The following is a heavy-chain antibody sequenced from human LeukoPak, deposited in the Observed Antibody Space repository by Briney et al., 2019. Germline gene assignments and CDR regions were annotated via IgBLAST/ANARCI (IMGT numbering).Heavy chain of an antibody. V-gene: IGHV3-43*02. J-gene: IGHJ3*02. CDR2: ISGDGGST. D-gene: IGHD3-10*01. CDR1: GFTFDGYA. Sequence: GGSLRLSCAASGFTFDGYAMHWVRQAPGKGLEWVSLISGDGGSTYYADSVKGRFTISRDNSKNSLYLQMNSLRTEDAALYYCAKDIQGRVWFAFDIWGQGTMVTVSS. CDR3: AKDIQGRVWFAFDI.